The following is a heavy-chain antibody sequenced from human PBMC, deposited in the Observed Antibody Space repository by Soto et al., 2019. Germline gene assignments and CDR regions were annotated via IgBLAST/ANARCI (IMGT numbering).Heavy chain of an antibody. CDR1: GGSISRGAYY. Sequence: QVQLQESGPGLVKPSLTLSLTCTVSGGSISRGAYYWSWIRQHPGKGLEWIGYIYYSGNTHYNPSLKGQVILSXXAXKXXCPLKLSSLTAADTAVYFCARAGYSYEGVAWYFDLWGRGTLVTVSS. D-gene: IGHD5-18*01. CDR3: ARAGYSYEGVAWYFDL. J-gene: IGHJ2*01. CDR2: IYYSGNT. V-gene: IGHV4-31*01.